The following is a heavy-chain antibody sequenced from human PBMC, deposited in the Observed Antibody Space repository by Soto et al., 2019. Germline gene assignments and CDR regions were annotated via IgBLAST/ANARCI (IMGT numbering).Heavy chain of an antibody. CDR2: ISSGGSTI. J-gene: IGHJ4*02. D-gene: IGHD6-13*01. V-gene: IGHV3-48*03. CDR1: VFSFSDYE. CDR3: ARDRAAGGY. Sequence: PGGSLILSCVASVFSFSDYEMNWFRQAPGKGLEWVAYISSGGSTIHYADSVRGRFTVSRDNARNSLYLQMNTLSVEDTALYYCARDRAAGGYWGQGTLVTVSS.